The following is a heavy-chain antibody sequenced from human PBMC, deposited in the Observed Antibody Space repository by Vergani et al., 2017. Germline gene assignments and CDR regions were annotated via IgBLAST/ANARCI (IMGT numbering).Heavy chain of an antibody. CDR1: GFTFSSYA. J-gene: IGHJ6*03. CDR3: AKVTLPYYDFWSGYYNYMDV. V-gene: IGHV3-23*04. D-gene: IGHD3-3*01. Sequence: EVQLVESGGGVVQPGGSLRLSCAASGFTFSSYAMSWVRQAPGKGLEWVSAISGSGGSTYYADSVKGRFTISRDNSKNTLYLQMNSLRAEDTAVYYCAKVTLPYYDFWSGYYNYMDVWGKGTTVTVSS. CDR2: ISGSGGST.